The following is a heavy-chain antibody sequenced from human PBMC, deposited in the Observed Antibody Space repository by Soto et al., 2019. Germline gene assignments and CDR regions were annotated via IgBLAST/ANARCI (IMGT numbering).Heavy chain of an antibody. CDR2: ISGSGGST. CDR3: AKARADYYDSSGYPVDY. J-gene: IGHJ4*02. V-gene: IGHV3-23*01. CDR1: GFTFSSYA. D-gene: IGHD3-22*01. Sequence: EVPLLESGGGLVQPGGSLRLSCAASGFTFSSYAMSWVRQAPGKGLEWVSAISGSGGSTYYADSVKGRFTISRDNSKNTLYLQMNSLRAEDTAVHYCAKARADYYDSSGYPVDYWGQGTLVTVSS.